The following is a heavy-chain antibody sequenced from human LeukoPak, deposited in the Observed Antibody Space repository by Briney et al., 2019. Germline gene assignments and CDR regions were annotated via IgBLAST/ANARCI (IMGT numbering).Heavy chain of an antibody. CDR2: ISYSEST. Sequence: SETLSLTCTVSGVSINSYHWSWIRQPPGKGLDWIGYISYSESTSYNPSLKSRVTISVDTSKNQFSLKLSSVTAADTAVYYCARTGVLAAPEAGMDVWGQGTTVTVSS. D-gene: IGHD2-2*01. CDR1: GVSINSYH. V-gene: IGHV4-59*01. J-gene: IGHJ6*02. CDR3: ARTGVLAAPEAGMDV.